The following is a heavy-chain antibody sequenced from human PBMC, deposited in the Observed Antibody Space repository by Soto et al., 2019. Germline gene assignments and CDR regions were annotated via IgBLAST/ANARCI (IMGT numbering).Heavy chain of an antibody. CDR2: VYHSGST. Sequence: SETLSLTCGGSGGSISTGNWWDWVRLSPGKGLEWIGEVYHSGSTNYNPSLESRVTISVDKSKNQFSLKLSSVTAADTAVYYCARDLGSGYDQHNDMDVWGPGTTVT. CDR3: ARDLGSGYDQHNDMDV. V-gene: IGHV4-4*02. CDR1: GGSISTGNW. D-gene: IGHD5-12*01. J-gene: IGHJ6*02.